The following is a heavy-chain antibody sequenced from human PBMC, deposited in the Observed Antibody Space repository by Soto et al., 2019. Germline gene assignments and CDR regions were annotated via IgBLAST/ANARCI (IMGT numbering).Heavy chain of an antibody. Sequence: EEQLVESGGGLVQPGGSLRLSCAGSGFTFSTYGMNWVRQAPGKGLEWVAYISGSGNTKYYADSVKGRFTISRDNAKNSLNLKMNSLRAEDTAVYYCARGRIRGLIMGGFDPWGQGTQVTVSS. CDR2: ISGSGNTK. CDR1: GFTFSTYG. J-gene: IGHJ5*02. CDR3: ARGRIRGLIMGGFDP. D-gene: IGHD3-10*01. V-gene: IGHV3-48*01.